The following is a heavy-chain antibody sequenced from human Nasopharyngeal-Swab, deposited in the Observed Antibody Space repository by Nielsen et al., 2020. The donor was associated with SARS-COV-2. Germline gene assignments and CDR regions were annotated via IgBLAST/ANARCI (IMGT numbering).Heavy chain of an antibody. CDR1: GFTFSSYA. CDR2: ISGSGGST. Sequence: GESLKISCAASGFTFSSYAMSWVRQAPGKGLEWVSAISGSGGSTYYADSVKGRFTISRDNSKNTLYLQMNSPRAEDTAIYYCAVSYYYDSSGYYGLGYFDYWGQGTLVTVSS. CDR3: AVSYYYDSSGYYGLGYFDY. D-gene: IGHD3-22*01. J-gene: IGHJ4*02. V-gene: IGHV3-23*01.